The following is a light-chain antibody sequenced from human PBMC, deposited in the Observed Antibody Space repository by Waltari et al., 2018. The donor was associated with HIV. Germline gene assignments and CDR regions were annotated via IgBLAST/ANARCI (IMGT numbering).Light chain of an antibody. CDR3: QIGDLNTDRVV. V-gene: IGLV3-21*02. CDR1: NFGTTV. J-gene: IGLJ2*01. Sequence: SYVLTQPPSVSVAPGQTATISCGGDNFGTTVVHWYQHRPGQAPALMVYVFSARPSGVPDRFSAAISGNTASLTIGRVEAGDEADYFCQIGDLNTDRVVFGGGTRLTVL. CDR2: VFS.